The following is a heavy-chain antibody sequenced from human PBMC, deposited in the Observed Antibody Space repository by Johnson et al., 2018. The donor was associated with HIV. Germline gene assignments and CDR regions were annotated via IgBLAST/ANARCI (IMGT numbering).Heavy chain of an antibody. D-gene: IGHD5-18*01. J-gene: IGHJ3*02. V-gene: IGHV3-30-3*01. CDR3: ARDRGRYGYAAFDI. CDR2: ISDDGTNT. CDR1: EFSFSTYA. Sequence: QMQLVESGGGVVQPERSLRLSCAASEFSFSTYAMRWVRQAPGKGLEGVAVISDDGTNTDYADAVKGRFTISRDNSKNTLYLQMNSLRAEDTAVYYCARDRGRYGYAAFDIWGQGTMVTVSS.